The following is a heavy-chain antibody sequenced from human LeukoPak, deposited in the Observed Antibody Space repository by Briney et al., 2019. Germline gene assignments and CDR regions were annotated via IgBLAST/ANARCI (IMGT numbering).Heavy chain of an antibody. CDR2: INQGGSVK. CDR3: ARFGYSGWNLEY. Sequence: PSETLSLTCTVSGGSISSSSYYWGWIRQAPGKGLEWVANINQGGSVKYYVDSVKGRFTISRDDAESSLYVQMNSLRDEDTAVYCARFGYSGWNLEYWGQGTLVTVSS. D-gene: IGHD5-12*01. V-gene: IGHV3-7*01. CDR1: GGSISSSSYY. J-gene: IGHJ4*02.